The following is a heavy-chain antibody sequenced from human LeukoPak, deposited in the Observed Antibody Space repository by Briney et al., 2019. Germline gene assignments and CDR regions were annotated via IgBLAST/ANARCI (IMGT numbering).Heavy chain of an antibody. CDR3: AKTASSSWYVSNWFDP. CDR2: ISGSGGST. V-gene: IGHV3-23*01. D-gene: IGHD6-13*01. J-gene: IGHJ5*02. CDR1: GFTFSSYA. Sequence: GGSLRLSCAASGFTFSSYAMSWVRQAPGKGLEWVSAISGSGGSTYYADSVKGRFTISRDNSKNTLYLQMTSLRAEDTAVYYCAKTASSSWYVSNWFDPWGQGTLVTVSS.